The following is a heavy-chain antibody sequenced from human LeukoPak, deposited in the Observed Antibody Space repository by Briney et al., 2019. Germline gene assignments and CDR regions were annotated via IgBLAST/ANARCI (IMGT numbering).Heavy chain of an antibody. CDR2: ISYDGSNK. CDR1: GFTFSSYG. J-gene: IGHJ6*02. Sequence: GGSLRLSCAASGFTFSSYGMHWVRQAPGKGLEWVAVISYDGSNKYYADSVKGRFTISRDNSKNTLYLQMNSLRAEDTAVYYCAKDTYSSSWHYYYGMDVWGQGTTVTVSS. D-gene: IGHD6-13*01. CDR3: AKDTYSSSWHYYYGMDV. V-gene: IGHV3-30*18.